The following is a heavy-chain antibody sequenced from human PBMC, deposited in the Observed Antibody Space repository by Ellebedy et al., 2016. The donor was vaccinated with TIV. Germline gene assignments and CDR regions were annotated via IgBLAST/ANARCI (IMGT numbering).Heavy chain of an antibody. J-gene: IGHJ6*02. V-gene: IGHV3-23*01. D-gene: IGHD6-13*01. CDR2: ISGSGDRT. Sequence: PGGSLRLSCEASGFTFSSYAMSWVRQAPGKGLEWVSAISGSGDRTYYVDSVKGRFTISRDNSKNTVFLQMNSLRAEDTAVYFCTRGKARTGYQYGMDLWGQGTTVAVSS. CDR1: GFTFSSYA. CDR3: TRGKARTGYQYGMDL.